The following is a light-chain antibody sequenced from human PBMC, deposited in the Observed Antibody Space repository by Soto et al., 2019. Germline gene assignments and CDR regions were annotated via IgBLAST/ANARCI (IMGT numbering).Light chain of an antibody. CDR3: TSYTSDSTLV. Sequence: QSALTQPASVSGSPGQSITISCTGTISDFVVYNYVSWYQQHAGKVPKLIIYEVTSRPSGASHRFSGSKSGNTASLTISGLQAEDEADYYCTSYTSDSTLVFGGGTKLTVL. CDR1: ISDFVVYNY. J-gene: IGLJ3*02. CDR2: EVT. V-gene: IGLV2-14*01.